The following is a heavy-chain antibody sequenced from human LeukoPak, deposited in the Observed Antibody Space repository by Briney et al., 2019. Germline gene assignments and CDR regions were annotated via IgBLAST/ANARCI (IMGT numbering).Heavy chain of an antibody. J-gene: IGHJ2*01. CDR3: ARDRPGGSYPARWYFDL. CDR2: IYYSGST. V-gene: IGHV4-59*01. D-gene: IGHD1-26*01. Sequence: SETLSLTCTVSGGSISSYYWSCIRQPPGKGLEWIGYIYYSGSTNYNPSLKSRVTISVDTSKNQFSLKLSSVTAADTAVYYCARDRPGGSYPARWYFDLWGRGTLVTVSS. CDR1: GGSISSYY.